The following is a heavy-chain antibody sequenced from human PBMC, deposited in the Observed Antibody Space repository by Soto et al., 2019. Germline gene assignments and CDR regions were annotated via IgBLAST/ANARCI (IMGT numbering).Heavy chain of an antibody. D-gene: IGHD1-26*01. CDR3: AHRRGIVGAPYFDY. V-gene: IGHV2-5*02. CDR1: GFSLSTSGVG. J-gene: IGHJ4*02. Sequence: QITLKESGPTLVKPTQTLTLTCTFSGFSLSTSGVGVGWIRQPPGKALEWLALIYWDDDKRYSPSLKSRLTFRTDTSKNQVVLTMTNMNPVDTATYYCAHRRGIVGAPYFDYWGQGTLVTVSS. CDR2: IYWDDDK.